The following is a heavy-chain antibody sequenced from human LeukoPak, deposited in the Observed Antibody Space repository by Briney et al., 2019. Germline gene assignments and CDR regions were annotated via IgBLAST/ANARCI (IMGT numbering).Heavy chain of an antibody. CDR3: TLTTFGVVYYFDY. D-gene: IGHD1/OR15-1a*01. CDR1: GFTFSSYA. V-gene: IGHV3-30*04. J-gene: IGHJ4*02. CDR2: ISYDGINQ. Sequence: GGSLRLSCATSGFTFSSYAMHWVRQAPGKGLEWVALISYDGINQYYADSVKGRFIISRDNSKNTLYLQLNSLRLEDAAVYYCTLTTFGVVYYFDYWGQGTLVTVSS.